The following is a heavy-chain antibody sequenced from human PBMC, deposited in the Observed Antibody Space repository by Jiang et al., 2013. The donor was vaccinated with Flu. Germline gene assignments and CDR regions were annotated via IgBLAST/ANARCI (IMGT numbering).Heavy chain of an antibody. J-gene: IGHJ4*02. CDR3: ARHTAARPGSADY. CDR2: INHSGST. D-gene: IGHD6-6*01. CDR1: GGSFSGYY. V-gene: IGHV4-34*01. Sequence: LLKPSETLSLTCAVYGGSFSGYYWSWIRQPPGKGLEWIGEINHSGSTNYNPSLKSRVTISVDTSKNQFSLKLSSVTAADTAVYYCARHTAARPGSADYWGQGTLVTVSS.